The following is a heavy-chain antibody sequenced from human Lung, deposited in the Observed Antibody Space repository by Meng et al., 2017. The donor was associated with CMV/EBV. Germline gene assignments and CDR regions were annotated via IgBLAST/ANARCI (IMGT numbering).Heavy chain of an antibody. J-gene: IGHJ4*02. CDR1: GFTLSSYG. Sequence: SGFTLSSYGMHWVSQATGKGLEWVAFIWHDGSKKYYPDSVKGRFTISRDNSKNTLYLEVNSLSGEDTAVYYCAKGAVGATTSYYFDYWGQGTLVTVSS. V-gene: IGHV3-33*06. D-gene: IGHD1-26*01. CDR3: AKGAVGATTSYYFDY. CDR2: IWHDGSKK.